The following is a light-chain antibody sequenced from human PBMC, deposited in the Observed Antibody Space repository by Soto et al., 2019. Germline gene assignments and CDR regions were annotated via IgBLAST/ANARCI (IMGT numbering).Light chain of an antibody. V-gene: IGKV1-27*01. CDR2: ATS. CDR3: QKYNSAPLT. CDR1: QGIAPY. Sequence: DVQMTQSPSSLSAFVGDRVTITCRASQGIAPYLAWFQQKPGKVPKLLIYATSTLQSGVPSRFSGSGSGTDFTLTINILQPEDVGNYYCQKYNSAPLTFGGGPKVEIK. J-gene: IGKJ4*01.